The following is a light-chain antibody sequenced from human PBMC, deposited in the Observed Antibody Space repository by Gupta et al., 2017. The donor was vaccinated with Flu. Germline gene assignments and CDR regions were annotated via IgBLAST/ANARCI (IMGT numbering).Light chain of an antibody. CDR1: QSISSW. Sequence: DIQMTQSPSTLSASVGDRVTITCRASQSISSWLAWYQQKPGKAPKLLIYKASSLESGVPSRFSGSGSGTEFTLTISSLQPDDFATYYCQQYSTYLYTFGQGTXLEIK. V-gene: IGKV1-5*03. CDR2: KAS. J-gene: IGKJ2*01. CDR3: QQYSTYLYT.